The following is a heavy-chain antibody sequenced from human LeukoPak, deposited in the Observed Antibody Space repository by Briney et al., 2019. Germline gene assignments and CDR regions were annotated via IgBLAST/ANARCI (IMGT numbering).Heavy chain of an antibody. J-gene: IGHJ5*02. Sequence: GGSLRLSCAASGFTFSSYEMNWVRQAPGKGLEWVSYISSSGSTIYYADSVKGRFTISRDNAKNSLYLQMNSLRAEDTAVYYCARGEAAAGTNWFDPRGQGTLVTVSS. V-gene: IGHV3-48*03. D-gene: IGHD6-13*01. CDR3: ARGEAAAGTNWFDP. CDR1: GFTFSSYE. CDR2: ISSSGSTI.